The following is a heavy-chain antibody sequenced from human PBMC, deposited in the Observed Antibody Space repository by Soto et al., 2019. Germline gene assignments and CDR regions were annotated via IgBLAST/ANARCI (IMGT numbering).Heavy chain of an antibody. Sequence: PGGSLRLSCAASGFTFSPYWMSWVRQAPGKGLEWVANIKPDGSEKYYVDSVKGRFTISRDNAKSSLYLQMDSLRPEDTALYYCVKDGLAYDFWSGFNSDAFDIWGQGTMVTVSS. CDR1: GFTFSPYW. D-gene: IGHD3-3*01. V-gene: IGHV3-7*05. CDR3: VKDGLAYDFWSGFNSDAFDI. J-gene: IGHJ3*02. CDR2: IKPDGSEK.